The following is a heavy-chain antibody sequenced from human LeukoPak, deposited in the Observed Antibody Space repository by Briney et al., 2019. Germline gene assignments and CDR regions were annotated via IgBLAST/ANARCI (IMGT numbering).Heavy chain of an antibody. J-gene: IGHJ4*02. D-gene: IGHD1-26*01. CDR2: IYSGGNT. Sequence: GGSLRLSCAVSGFSVSSNYMTWVRQAPGKGLEWVSVIYSGGNTYYADSVKGRFTISRDNSKNTLYLQMDSLRAEDTALYYCARGGGRANPFDYWGQGILVTVSS. V-gene: IGHV3-53*01. CDR1: GFSVSSNY. CDR3: ARGGGRANPFDY.